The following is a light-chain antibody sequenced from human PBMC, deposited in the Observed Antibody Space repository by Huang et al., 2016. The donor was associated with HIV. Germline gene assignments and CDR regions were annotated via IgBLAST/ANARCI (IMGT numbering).Light chain of an antibody. CDR1: QNINTY. CDR3: QQTFTAPPEDT. CDR2: CAS. J-gene: IGKJ2*01. Sequence: DIEMTQSPSSLSASVGDRVTISCRAGQNINTYLNWFQQKPGEAPTLLIYCASNLHRGVPFRFRGAGAGTYFTLTITSLQPEDFATYFCQQTFTAPPEDTFGQGTKLQI. V-gene: IGKV1-39*01.